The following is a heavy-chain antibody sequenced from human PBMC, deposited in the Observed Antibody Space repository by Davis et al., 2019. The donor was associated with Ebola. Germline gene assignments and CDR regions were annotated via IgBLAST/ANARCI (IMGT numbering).Heavy chain of an antibody. CDR3: ARDLYYDSSGYYPYFYYGMDV. Sequence: PGGSLRLSCAASGFTFSSYGMHWVRQAPGKGLEWVAVIWYDGSNKYYADSVKGRFTISRDNSKNTLYLQMNSLRAEDTAVYYCARDLYYDSSGYYPYFYYGMDVWDQGTTVTVSS. D-gene: IGHD3-22*01. CDR2: IWYDGSNK. CDR1: GFTFSSYG. V-gene: IGHV3-33*01. J-gene: IGHJ6*02.